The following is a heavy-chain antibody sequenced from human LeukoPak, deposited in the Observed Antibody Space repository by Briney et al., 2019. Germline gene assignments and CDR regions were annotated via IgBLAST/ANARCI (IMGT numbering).Heavy chain of an antibody. Sequence: PSETLSLTCTVSDFSISIGYYWGWIRQPPGMGLEWIGSKFYSGGTYYNPSLKSRVTISVDTSKNQFSLKLSSVTASDTAMYYCARDYFGSGWYSWGQGTMVTVSS. V-gene: IGHV4-38-2*02. CDR2: KFYSGGT. CDR1: DFSISIGYY. J-gene: IGHJ3*01. D-gene: IGHD6-19*01. CDR3: ARDYFGSGWYS.